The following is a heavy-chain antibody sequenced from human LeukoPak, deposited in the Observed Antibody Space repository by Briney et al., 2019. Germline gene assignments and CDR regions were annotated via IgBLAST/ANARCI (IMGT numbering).Heavy chain of an antibody. CDR3: ARDGPIAARPRYFDY. Sequence: AGGSLRLSCAASGFTFCSYAMHWVRQAPGKGLEWVAVISYDGSNKYYADSVKGRFTISRDNSKNTLYLQMNSLRAEDTAVYYCARDGPIAARPRYFDYWGQGTLVTVSS. D-gene: IGHD6-6*01. V-gene: IGHV3-30-3*01. CDR1: GFTFCSYA. J-gene: IGHJ4*02. CDR2: ISYDGSNK.